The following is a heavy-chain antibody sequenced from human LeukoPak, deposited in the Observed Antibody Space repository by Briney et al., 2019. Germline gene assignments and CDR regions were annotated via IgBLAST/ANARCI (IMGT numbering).Heavy chain of an antibody. CDR1: GFTFSTYA. CDR3: ANAYRGKYYYYDY. J-gene: IGHJ4*02. V-gene: IGHV3-23*01. Sequence: GGSLRLSCAASGFTFSTYAMSWVRQAPGKGLEWVSAITGGGGSTYYADSVKGRFTISRDNSKNTLYLEMSSLRAEDTAVYYCANAYRGKYYYYDYWGQGTLVTVSS. D-gene: IGHD1-26*01. CDR2: ITGGGGST.